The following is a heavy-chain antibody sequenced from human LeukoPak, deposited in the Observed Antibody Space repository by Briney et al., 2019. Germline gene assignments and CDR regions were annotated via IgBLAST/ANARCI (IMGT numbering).Heavy chain of an antibody. CDR2: INPNSGGT. V-gene: IGHV1-2*02. CDR3: ARVGGEEWFDP. D-gene: IGHD2-15*01. CDR1: GYTFTGYY. J-gene: IGHJ5*02. Sequence: ASVKVSCKASGYTFTGYYMHWGRQAPGQGLEWMGWINPNSGGTNYAQKFQGRVTMTRDTSIRTAYMELSRLRSDDTAVYYCARVGGEEWFDPWGQGTLVAVSS.